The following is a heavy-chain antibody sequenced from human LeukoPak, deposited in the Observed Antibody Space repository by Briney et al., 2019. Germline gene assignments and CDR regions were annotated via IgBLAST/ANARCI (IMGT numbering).Heavy chain of an antibody. J-gene: IGHJ4*02. V-gene: IGHV3-21*01. CDR2: ISSSRSYI. CDR1: GFTFSSYS. Sequence: GGSLRLSCAASGFTFSSYSMNWVRQAPGKGLEWVSSISSSRSYIYYADSVKGRFTISRDNAKNSLYLQMNSLRAEDTAVYYCARGGGGDYWGQGTLVTVSS. D-gene: IGHD3-16*01. CDR3: ARGGGGDY.